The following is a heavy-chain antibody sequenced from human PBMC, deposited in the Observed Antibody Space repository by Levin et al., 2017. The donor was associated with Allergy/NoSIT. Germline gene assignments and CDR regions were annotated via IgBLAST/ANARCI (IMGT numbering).Heavy chain of an antibody. CDR1: GFTFSNAW. V-gene: IGHV3-15*01. CDR2: IKSKTDGGTT. CDR3: TTEIGDYDPFDY. D-gene: IGHD4-17*01. J-gene: IGHJ4*02. Sequence: GGSLRLSCAASGFTFSNAWMSWVRQAPGKGLEWVGRIKSKTDGGTTDYAAPVKGRFTISRDDSKNTLYLQMNSLKTEDTAVYYCTTEIGDYDPFDYWGQGTLVTVSS.